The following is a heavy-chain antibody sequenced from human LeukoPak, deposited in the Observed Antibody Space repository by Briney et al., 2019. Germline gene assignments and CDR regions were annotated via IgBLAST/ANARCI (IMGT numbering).Heavy chain of an antibody. J-gene: IGHJ6*03. CDR3: ARDRRYCSSTSCAWDYYYYYYMDV. CDR1: GYTFTSYA. Sequence: GASVKVSCKASGYTFTSYAMHWVRQAPGQRLEWMGWINAGNGNTKYSQKFLGRVTITRDTSASTVSMELSSLRSEDTAVYYCARDRRYCSSTSCAWDYYYYYYMDVWGKGTTVTVSS. V-gene: IGHV1-3*01. CDR2: INAGNGNT. D-gene: IGHD2-2*01.